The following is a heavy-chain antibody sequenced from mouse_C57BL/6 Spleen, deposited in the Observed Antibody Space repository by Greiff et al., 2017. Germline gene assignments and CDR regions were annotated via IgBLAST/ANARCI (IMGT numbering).Heavy chain of an antibody. CDR1: GFTFSDYY. J-gene: IGHJ2*01. CDR2: INYDGSST. D-gene: IGHD4-1*01. V-gene: IGHV5-16*01. Sequence: EVHLVESEGGLVQPGSSMKLSCTASGFTFSDYYMAWVRQVPEKGLEWVANINYDGSSTYYLDSLKSRFIISRDNAKNILYLQMSSLKSEDTATYYCARVHWDGSPYFDYWGQGTTLTVSS. CDR3: ARVHWDGSPYFDY.